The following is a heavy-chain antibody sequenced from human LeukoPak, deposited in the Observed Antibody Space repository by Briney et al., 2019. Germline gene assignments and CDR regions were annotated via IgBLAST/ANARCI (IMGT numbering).Heavy chain of an antibody. CDR1: GGSVSSGSYY. D-gene: IGHD2-15*01. J-gene: IGHJ5*02. V-gene: IGHV4-61*01. Sequence: SETLSLTCTVSGGSVSSGSYYWSWIRQPPGKGLEWIGYIYYSGSTNYNPSLKSRVTISVDTSKNQFSLKLSSVTAADTAVYYRARTHNQYCSGGSCYPYNWFDPWGQGTLVTVSS. CDR2: IYYSGST. CDR3: ARTHNQYCSGGSCYPYNWFDP.